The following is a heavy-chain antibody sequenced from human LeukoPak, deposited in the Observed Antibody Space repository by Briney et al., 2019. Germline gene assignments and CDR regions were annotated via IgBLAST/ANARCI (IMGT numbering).Heavy chain of an antibody. Sequence: GGSLRLSCAASGFTVSSKDMNWVRQAPGKGLEWDSIIHIGNSTYYADSVKGRFTISRDNSKNTLYLQMNSLRAEDTAVYYCAADWPLDYWGQGTLVTVSS. CDR1: GFTVSSKD. V-gene: IGHV3-66*01. D-gene: IGHD3/OR15-3a*01. J-gene: IGHJ4*02. CDR2: IHIGNST. CDR3: AADWPLDY.